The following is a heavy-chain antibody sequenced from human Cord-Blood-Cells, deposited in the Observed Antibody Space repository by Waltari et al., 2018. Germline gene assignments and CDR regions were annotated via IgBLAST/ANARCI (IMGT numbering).Heavy chain of an antibody. CDR3: ARIVVVTAIDY. D-gene: IGHD2-21*02. J-gene: IGHJ4*02. CDR1: GGSISSSSYY. V-gene: IGHV4-39*07. CDR2: IYYSGSN. Sequence: QLQLQESGPGLVKPSETLSLTCTVSGGSISSSSYYCGWIRQPPGKGLEWIGSIYYSGSNYYNPSLKSRVTIAVDTSKNQFSLKLSSVTDADTAVYYCARIVVVTAIDYWGQGTLVTVSS.